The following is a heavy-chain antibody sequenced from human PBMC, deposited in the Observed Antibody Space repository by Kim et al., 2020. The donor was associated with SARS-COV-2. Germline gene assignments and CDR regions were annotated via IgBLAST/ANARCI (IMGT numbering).Heavy chain of an antibody. D-gene: IGHD3-9*01. CDR3: ARGGPLRYFDWLLSPAMRGNYYYGMDV. CDR1: GYTFTSYA. CDR2: INTNTGNP. J-gene: IGHJ6*02. Sequence: ASVKVSCKASGYTFTSYAMNWVRQAPGQGLEWMGWINTNTGNPTYAQGFTGRFVFSLDTSVSTAYLQISSLKAEDTAVYYCARGGPLRYFDWLLSPAMRGNYYYGMDVWGQGTTVTVSS. V-gene: IGHV7-4-1*02.